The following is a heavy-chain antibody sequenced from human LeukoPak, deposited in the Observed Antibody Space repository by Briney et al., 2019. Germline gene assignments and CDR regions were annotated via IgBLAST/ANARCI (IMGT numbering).Heavy chain of an antibody. D-gene: IGHD1-26*01. J-gene: IGHJ4*02. V-gene: IGHV3-23*01. CDR3: AKEEAGRTYFDY. Sequence: PGGSLRLSCAPSGFTFSKYSMSWVRQAPGKGLEWVSDISGSGGTTFYADSVKGRFTISRDNSKNTLYLQMNSLRAEDTAVYYCAKEEAGRTYFDYWGQGTLVTVSS. CDR1: GFTFSKYS. CDR2: ISGSGGTT.